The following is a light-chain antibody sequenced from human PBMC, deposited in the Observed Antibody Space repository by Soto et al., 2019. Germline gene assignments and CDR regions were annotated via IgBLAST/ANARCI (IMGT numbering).Light chain of an antibody. V-gene: IGKV1-39*01. CDR3: QQTYRSYT. CDR2: AAS. Sequence: DLQMTQSPSSLSASVGDRVTITCRASQSVSNYLNWYQQKPGKAPDPLIYAASSLRSGVPSRFSGSGSGTDFTLTISSLQPEDFATYYCQQTYRSYTFGQGTKLEIK. J-gene: IGKJ2*01. CDR1: QSVSNY.